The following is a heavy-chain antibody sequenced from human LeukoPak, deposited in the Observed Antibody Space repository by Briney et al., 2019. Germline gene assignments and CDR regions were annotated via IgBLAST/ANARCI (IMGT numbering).Heavy chain of an antibody. D-gene: IGHD5-18*01. J-gene: IGHJ4*02. Sequence: GGSLRLSCAASGFTFSSYGMHWVRQAPGKGLEWVAVISYDGSNKYYADSVKGRFTISRDNTKNTLYLQMNSLRAEDTAVYYCAKDPHPGYSYGQTLDYWGQGTLVTVSS. V-gene: IGHV3-30*18. CDR2: ISYDGSNK. CDR3: AKDPHPGYSYGQTLDY. CDR1: GFTFSSYG.